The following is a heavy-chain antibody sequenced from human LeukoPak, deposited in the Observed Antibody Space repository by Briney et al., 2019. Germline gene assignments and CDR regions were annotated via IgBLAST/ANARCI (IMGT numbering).Heavy chain of an antibody. D-gene: IGHD2-15*01. J-gene: IGHJ5*02. CDR2: ISASGGDT. Sequence: GGSLRLSCAASGFSFSTYSFSWVRQAPGKGLEWVSGISASGGDTFYADSVKGRSTISRDNSKNTLSLQMNSLRVEDTAMYYCAKDVRRCNGGCTWGQGTLVTVSS. CDR1: GFSFSTYS. CDR3: AKDVRRCNGGCT. V-gene: IGHV3-23*01.